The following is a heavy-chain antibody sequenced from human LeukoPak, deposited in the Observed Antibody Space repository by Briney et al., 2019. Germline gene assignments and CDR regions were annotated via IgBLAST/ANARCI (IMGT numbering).Heavy chain of an antibody. Sequence: GGSLRLSCAASGFTFSSYSMNWVRQAPGKGLEWVSYISSDCSIIYYADSVKCRFTITRDKAKNSLYLQMNSLRAEDTAVYYCARGISGSPENWFDPWGQGTLVTVSS. CDR1: GFTFSSYS. J-gene: IGHJ5*02. CDR2: ISSDCSII. CDR3: ARGISGSPENWFDP. D-gene: IGHD1-26*01. V-gene: IGHV3-48*01.